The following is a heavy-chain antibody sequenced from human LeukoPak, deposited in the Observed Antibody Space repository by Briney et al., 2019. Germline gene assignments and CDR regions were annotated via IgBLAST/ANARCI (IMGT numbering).Heavy chain of an antibody. J-gene: IGHJ6*02. CDR2: ISYDGSNK. V-gene: IGHV3-30*18. D-gene: IGHD5-12*01. Sequence: GGSLRLSCAASGFTFSSYGMHWVRQAPGKGLEWVAVISYDGSNKYYADSVKGRFTISRDNSKNTLYLQMNSLRAEDTAVYYCAKDVAPVLYYYGMDAWGQGTTVTVSS. CDR1: GFTFSSYG. CDR3: AKDVAPVLYYYGMDA.